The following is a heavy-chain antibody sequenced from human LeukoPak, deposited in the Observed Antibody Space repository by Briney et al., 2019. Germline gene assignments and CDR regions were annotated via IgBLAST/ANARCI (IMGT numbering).Heavy chain of an antibody. CDR3: AREGYSSSWYYYYGMDV. Sequence: GGSLRLSCAASGFTFSSYSMNWVRQAPGKGLEWVSYISSSSSTIYYADSVKGRFTISRDNAKNSLYLQMNSLRDEDTAVYYCAREGYSSSWYYYYGMDVWGQGTTVTVSS. J-gene: IGHJ6*02. CDR1: GFTFSSYS. V-gene: IGHV3-48*02. CDR2: ISSSSSTI. D-gene: IGHD6-13*01.